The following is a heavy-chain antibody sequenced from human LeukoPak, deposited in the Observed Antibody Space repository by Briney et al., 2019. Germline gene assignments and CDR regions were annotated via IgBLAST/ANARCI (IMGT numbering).Heavy chain of an antibody. Sequence: PSETLSLTCTVSGGSISSYYWSWVRQPPGKGLEWIGYIYYSGSTNYNPSLKSRVTISVDTSKNQFSLKLSSVTAADTAVYYCARHGKRGWSISGHNWFDPWGQGTLVTVSS. CDR1: GGSISSYY. J-gene: IGHJ5*02. V-gene: IGHV4-59*08. D-gene: IGHD2-8*02. CDR2: IYYSGST. CDR3: ARHGKRGWSISGHNWFDP.